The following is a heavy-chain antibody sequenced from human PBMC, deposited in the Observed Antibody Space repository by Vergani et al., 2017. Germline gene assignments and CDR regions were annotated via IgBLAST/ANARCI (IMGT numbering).Heavy chain of an antibody. J-gene: IGHJ4*02. V-gene: IGHV3-43D*04. D-gene: IGHD3-22*01. CDR1: GFTFDDYA. CDR3: AKDTHYYDSSCCFDY. CDR2: ISWDGGST. Sequence: EVQLVESGGVVVQPGGSLRLSCAASGFTFDDYAMHWVRQAPGKGLEWVSLISWDGGSTYYADSVKGRFTISRDNSKNSLYLQMNSLRAEDTALYYCAKDTHYYDSSCCFDYWGQGTLVTVSS.